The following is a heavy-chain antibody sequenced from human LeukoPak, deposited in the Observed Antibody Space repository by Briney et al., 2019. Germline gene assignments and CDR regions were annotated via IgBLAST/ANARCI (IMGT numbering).Heavy chain of an antibody. CDR2: IYNTGAT. D-gene: IGHD1-26*01. CDR1: GFTVSDNY. Sequence: SGGSLRLSCAGSGFTVSDNYMTWVRQAPGKGLEWVSSIYNTGATHYAESVKGRFTISRDNSKNTLFLQMNSLRAEDMAVYYCARIEWERLGRAFDIWGQGTMVTVSS. V-gene: IGHV3-53*01. CDR3: ARIEWERLGRAFDI. J-gene: IGHJ3*02.